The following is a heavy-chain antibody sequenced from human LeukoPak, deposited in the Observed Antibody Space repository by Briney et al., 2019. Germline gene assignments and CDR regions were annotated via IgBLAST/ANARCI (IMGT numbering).Heavy chain of an antibody. Sequence: GGSLRLSCAASGFTFDDYAMHWVRQAPGKGLEWVSLISWDGGSTYYADSVKGRFTISRDNSKNSLYLQMNSLRAEDTALYYCAKASYFYDSSGYYYGEYFQHWGQGTLVTVSS. CDR1: GFTFDDYA. CDR2: ISWDGGST. D-gene: IGHD3-22*01. J-gene: IGHJ1*01. V-gene: IGHV3-43D*04. CDR3: AKASYFYDSSGYYYGEYFQH.